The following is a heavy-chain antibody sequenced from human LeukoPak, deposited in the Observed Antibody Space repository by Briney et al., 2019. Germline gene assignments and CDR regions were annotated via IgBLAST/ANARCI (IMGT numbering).Heavy chain of an antibody. J-gene: IGHJ4*02. Sequence: GGSLRLSCAASGFTLSSYAMSWVRQAPGKGLEWVSAISDSGNTYHADSVKGRFTISRDSSKNTLFLQMNRLRPEDAAVYYCAKLLESGTYNNFFHYWGQGTLVTVFS. CDR3: AKLLESGTYNNFFHY. D-gene: IGHD3-10*01. V-gene: IGHV3-23*01. CDR2: ISDSGNT. CDR1: GFTLSSYA.